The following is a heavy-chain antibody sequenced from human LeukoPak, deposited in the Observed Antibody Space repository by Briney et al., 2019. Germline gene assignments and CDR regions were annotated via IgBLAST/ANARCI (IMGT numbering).Heavy chain of an antibody. D-gene: IGHD2/OR15-2a*01. J-gene: IGHJ5*02. CDR2: IYYSGST. CDR1: GGSISSSSYY. CDR3: ARPLSPNNWFDP. Sequence: SETLSLTCTVSGGSISSSSYYWGWIRQPPGKGLEWIGSIYYSGSTYYNPSLKSRVTISVDTSKNQFSLKLSSVTAADTAVYYCARPLSPNNWFDPWGQGTLVTVSS. V-gene: IGHV4-39*07.